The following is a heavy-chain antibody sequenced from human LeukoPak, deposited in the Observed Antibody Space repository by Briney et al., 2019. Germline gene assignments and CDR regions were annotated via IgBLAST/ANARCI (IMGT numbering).Heavy chain of an antibody. CDR3: ARHGLNYYDSSGYNFDY. J-gene: IGHJ4*02. V-gene: IGHV5-51*01. CDR2: IYPGDSDT. Sequence: GESRKISCKGSGYSFTSYWIGWVRQMPGKGLEWMGIIYPGDSDTRYSPSFQGQVTISADKSISTAYLQWSSLKASDTAMYYCARHGLNYYDSSGYNFDYWGQGTLVTVSS. D-gene: IGHD3-22*01. CDR1: GYSFTSYW.